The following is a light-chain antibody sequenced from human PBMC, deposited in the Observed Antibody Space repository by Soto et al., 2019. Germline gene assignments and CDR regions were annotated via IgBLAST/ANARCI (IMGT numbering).Light chain of an antibody. CDR3: SSYTSSSNVV. CDR2: DVS. CDR1: SSDVGGYNY. J-gene: IGLJ2*01. V-gene: IGLV2-14*01. Sequence: QSALTQPASVSGSPGQSITISCTGTSSDVGGYNYVSWYQQHPDKAPKLMIYDVSNRPSGVSNRFSGSKSGNTASLTISGLQAEDEADYYCSSYTSSSNVVFGGGTKVTVL.